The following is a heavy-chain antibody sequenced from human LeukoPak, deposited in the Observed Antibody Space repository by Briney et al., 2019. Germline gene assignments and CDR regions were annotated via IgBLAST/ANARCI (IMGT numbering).Heavy chain of an antibody. J-gene: IGHJ4*02. Sequence: PSETLSLTCTVSGGSISSGSYYWGWIRQPPGKGLEWIGSIYYSGSTYYNPSLKSRVTISVDTSKNQFSLKLSSVTAADTAVYYCAANWELGYWGQGTLVTVSS. D-gene: IGHD3-10*01. CDR1: GGSISSGSYY. CDR3: AANWELGY. CDR2: IYYSGST. V-gene: IGHV4-39*01.